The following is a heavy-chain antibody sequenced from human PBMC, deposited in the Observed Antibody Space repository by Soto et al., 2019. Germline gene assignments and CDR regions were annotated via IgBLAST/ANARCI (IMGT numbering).Heavy chain of an antibody. CDR1: GGSISSGGYC. D-gene: IGHD6-13*01. CDR3: ARGQSSWYWFEP. V-gene: IGHV4-31*03. CDR2: IYYSGST. Sequence: SETLSLTCTVSGGSISSGGYCWSWIRQHPGKGLEWIGYIYYSGSTYYNPSLKSRVTISVDTSKNQFPLKLSSVTAADTAVYYCARGQSSWYWFEPWGQGTLVTVSS. J-gene: IGHJ5*02.